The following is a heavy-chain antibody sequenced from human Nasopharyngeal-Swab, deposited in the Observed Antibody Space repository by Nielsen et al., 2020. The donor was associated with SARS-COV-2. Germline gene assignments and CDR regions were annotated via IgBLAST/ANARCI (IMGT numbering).Heavy chain of an antibody. Sequence: GGSLRLSCATSGSRFTDYWIAWVRQAPGKGLECMGTIFPGDSDTRYSPSFQGQVTISADKSISTAYLQWSSLKASDTAMYYCVRPEGVATSFKYYFQYGMDVWGQGTMVTVPS. V-gene: IGHV5-51*01. CDR1: GSRFTDYW. D-gene: IGHD5-12*01. CDR2: IFPGDSDT. CDR3: VRPEGVATSFKYYFQYGMDV. J-gene: IGHJ6*02.